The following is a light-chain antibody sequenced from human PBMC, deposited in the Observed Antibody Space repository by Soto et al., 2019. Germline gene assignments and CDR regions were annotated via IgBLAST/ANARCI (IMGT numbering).Light chain of an antibody. Sequence: QSVLTQPPSASGSPGQSVAISCTGTSSDVGGYNYVSWYQQHPGKAPKLMIYEVNKRPSGVPDRFSGSKSGNTASLTVSGLQAEDEADYYCQSYDIGLTGFYVSGTGTKVTVL. CDR2: EVN. J-gene: IGLJ1*01. CDR3: QSYDIGLTGFYV. CDR1: SSDVGGYNY. V-gene: IGLV2-8*01.